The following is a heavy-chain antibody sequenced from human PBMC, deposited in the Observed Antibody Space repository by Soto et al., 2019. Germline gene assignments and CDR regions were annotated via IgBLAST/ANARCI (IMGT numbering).Heavy chain of an antibody. CDR3: TNGIAARPAFDY. J-gene: IGHJ4*02. CDR1: GFTFSNAC. Sequence: GGSLRLSCAASGFTFSNACMSWVRQAPGKGLEWVGRIKSKTDGGTTDYAAPVKGRFTITRDDSKNTLYLQMNSLRTEDTAVYYCTNGIAARPAFDYWGQGPLVTVSS. D-gene: IGHD6-6*01. V-gene: IGHV3-15*01. CDR2: IKSKTDGGTT.